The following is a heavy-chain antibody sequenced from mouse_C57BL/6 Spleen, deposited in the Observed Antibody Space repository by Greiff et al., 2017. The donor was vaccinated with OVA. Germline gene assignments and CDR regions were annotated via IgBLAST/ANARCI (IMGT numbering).Heavy chain of an antibody. CDR3: TLLRRYYFDY. CDR1: GFTFSDAW. J-gene: IGHJ2*01. CDR2: IRNKANNHAT. Sequence: EVKVEESGGGLVQPGGSMKLSCAASGFTFSDAWMDWVRQSPEKGLEWVAEIRNKANNHATYYAESVKGRFTISRDDSKSSVYLQMNSLRAEDTGINYCTLLRRYYFDYWGQGTTLTVSS. V-gene: IGHV6-6*01. D-gene: IGHD1-1*01.